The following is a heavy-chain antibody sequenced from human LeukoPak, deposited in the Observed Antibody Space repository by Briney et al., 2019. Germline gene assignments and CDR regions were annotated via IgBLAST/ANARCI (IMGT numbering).Heavy chain of an antibody. J-gene: IGHJ4*02. CDR3: GSLDTVHPSGVY. CDR2: IKRDGGEK. V-gene: IGHV3-7*01. D-gene: IGHD5-18*01. Sequence: GGSLRLSCEASTFTFTPGWMSWVRQAPGKGLEWVAMIKRDGGEKHYVDSVKGRFTISRDNAKKSLYLQMDSLRDEDTAVYYCGSLDTVHPSGVYWGQGTLVTVSS. CDR1: TFTFTPGW.